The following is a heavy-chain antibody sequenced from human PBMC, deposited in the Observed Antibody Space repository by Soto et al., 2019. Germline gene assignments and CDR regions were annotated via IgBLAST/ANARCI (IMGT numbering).Heavy chain of an antibody. Sequence: EESLKISCNGSGYSFTSYWIAWGRQMPWKGLEWMAIINPGDSETKYSPSSQGQVTISADKSINTAYLQWSSLKASDTAMYYCARHATYYDILSGYYFDYWGQGTQVTVSS. CDR1: GYSFTSYW. CDR3: ARHATYYDILSGYYFDY. CDR2: INPGDSET. J-gene: IGHJ4*02. V-gene: IGHV5-51*01. D-gene: IGHD3-9*01.